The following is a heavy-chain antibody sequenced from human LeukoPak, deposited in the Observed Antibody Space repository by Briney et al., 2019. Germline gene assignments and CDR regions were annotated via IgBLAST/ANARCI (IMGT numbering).Heavy chain of an antibody. D-gene: IGHD1-26*01. Sequence: GGSLRLSCAASGFTFSVYAMSWVRQAPGKGLEWVSGISGSGANTHYADSVKGRFTISRDSSKNTLYLQMNSLRAEDTATYYSAKDASGSYCPDYWGQGTLVTVSS. CDR1: GFTFSVYA. V-gene: IGHV3-23*01. J-gene: IGHJ4*02. CDR2: ISGSGANT. CDR3: AKDASGSYCPDY.